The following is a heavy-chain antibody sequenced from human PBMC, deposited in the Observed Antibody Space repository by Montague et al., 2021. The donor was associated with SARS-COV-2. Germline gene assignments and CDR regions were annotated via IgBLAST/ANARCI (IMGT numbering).Heavy chain of an antibody. CDR3: ARTKGSRYYYDSSGYYGDLGYYYYYYGMDV. J-gene: IGHJ6*02. V-gene: IGHV4-61*02. D-gene: IGHD3-22*01. CDR2: IYTSGST. CDR1: GGSISSGSYY. Sequence: TLSLTCTVSGGSISSGSYYWSWIRQPAGKGLEWIGRIYTSGSTNYNPSLKSRVTISVDTSKNQFSLKLSSVTAADTAVYYCARTKGSRYYYDSSGYYGDLGYYYYYYGMDVWGQGTTVTVSS.